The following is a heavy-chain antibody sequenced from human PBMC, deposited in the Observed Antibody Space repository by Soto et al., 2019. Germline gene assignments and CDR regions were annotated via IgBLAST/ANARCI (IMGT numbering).Heavy chain of an antibody. CDR3: AKDHVPYCSGGSCYFDY. V-gene: IGHV3-23*01. J-gene: IGHJ4*02. Sequence: EVQLLESGGGLVQPGGSLRLSCAASGFTFSYYAMSWVRQAPGKGLEWVSAISGSVDSTFYADSVKGRFIVSRDNSKNTLYLQMNSLRPEDTAVYYCAKDHVPYCSGGSCYFDYWGQGTLVTVSS. CDR2: ISGSVDST. CDR1: GFTFSYYA. D-gene: IGHD2-15*01.